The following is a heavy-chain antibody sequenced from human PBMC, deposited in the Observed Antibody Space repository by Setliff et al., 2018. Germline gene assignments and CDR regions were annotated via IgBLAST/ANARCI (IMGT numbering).Heavy chain of an antibody. J-gene: IGHJ4*02. V-gene: IGHV4-4*07. Sequence: SETLSLTCTVSGGSISNYYWSWIRQPAGKGPEWIGRIYTSGSTNYNPSLKSRVTMSIDTSKNQFSLKLNSVTAADTAVYYCARSFSRREKFLLDYWGQGALVTVSS. CDR1: GGSISNYY. CDR3: ARSFSRREKFLLDY. CDR2: IYTSGST.